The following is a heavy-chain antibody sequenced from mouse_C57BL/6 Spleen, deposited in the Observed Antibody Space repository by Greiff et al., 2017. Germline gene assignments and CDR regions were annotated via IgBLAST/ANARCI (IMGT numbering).Heavy chain of an antibody. V-gene: IGHV1-54*01. J-gene: IGHJ2*01. Sequence: VQLQESGAELVRPGTSVKVSCKASGYAFTNYLIEWVKQRPGQGLEWIGVINPGSGGTNYNEKFKGKATLTADKSSSTAYMQLSSLTSEDSAVYFCARTMIRNYFDYWGEGTTRTVSS. CDR2: INPGSGGT. D-gene: IGHD2-4*01. CDR3: ARTMIRNYFDY. CDR1: GYAFTNYL.